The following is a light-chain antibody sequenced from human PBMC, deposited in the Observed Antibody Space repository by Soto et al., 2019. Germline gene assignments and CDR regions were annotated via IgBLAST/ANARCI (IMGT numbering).Light chain of an antibody. CDR1: QDINKN. CDR3: QQTRRYPST. CDR2: AAS. V-gene: IGKV1-9*01. Sequence: DIQMTQSPSSLSASVGDRVTITCQASQDINKNLIWYQQKPGKAPNLLMHAASTLQGGVPSRFSGSGSGTDFTLTISSLQAEDFATYYCQQTRRYPSTFGGGTKVDIK. J-gene: IGKJ4*01.